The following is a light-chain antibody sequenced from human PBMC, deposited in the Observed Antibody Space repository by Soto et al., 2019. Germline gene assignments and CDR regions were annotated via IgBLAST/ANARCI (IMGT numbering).Light chain of an antibody. Sequence: IVLTQSPGTLPLSPGERATLSCRASQSVTSNYLAWYQQKPGQAPRLLTSRASSRATGIPDRFSSSGSGTDFTLTIRRLEPEAFAVYYCQQYGRSPRTLGQGATVDTK. CDR1: QSVTSNY. V-gene: IGKV3-20*01. CDR2: RAS. CDR3: QQYGRSPRT. J-gene: IGKJ1*01.